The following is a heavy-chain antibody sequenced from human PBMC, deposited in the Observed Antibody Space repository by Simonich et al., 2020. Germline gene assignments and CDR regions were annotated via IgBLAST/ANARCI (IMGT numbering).Heavy chain of an antibody. J-gene: IGHJ4*02. Sequence: EVQLLESGGGLVQPGGSLRLSCAASGFTFSSYAMSWVRQAPGKGLEWVSASSGSGGSTYYADYVKGRFTISRDNSKNTLYLQMNSLRAEDTAVYYCAKRSGVSITGTFDYWGQGTLVTVSS. V-gene: IGHV3-23*01. CDR2: SSGSGGST. D-gene: IGHD1-7*01. CDR3: AKRSGVSITGTFDY. CDR1: GFTFSSYA.